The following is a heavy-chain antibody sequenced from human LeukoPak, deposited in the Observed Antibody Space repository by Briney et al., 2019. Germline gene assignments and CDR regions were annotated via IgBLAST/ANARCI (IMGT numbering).Heavy chain of an antibody. CDR2: IWYDGSNK. CDR1: GFNFRSNG. V-gene: IGHV3-33*07. Sequence: QTGGSLRLSCAASGFNFRSNGMYWVRQAPGKGLEWVAVIWYDGSNKYYGDSVKGRFTVSRGNSKNTLYLQMNSLRAEDTAVYYCARGGTSAAGIDYWGQGTLVTVSS. J-gene: IGHJ4*02. CDR3: ARGGTSAAGIDY. D-gene: IGHD6-13*01.